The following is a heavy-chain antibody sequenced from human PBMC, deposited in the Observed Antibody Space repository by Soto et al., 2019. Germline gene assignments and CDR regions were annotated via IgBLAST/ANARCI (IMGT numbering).Heavy chain of an antibody. CDR2: MVYGVST. CDR1: GSSINSSGYY. Sequence: SETLSLTCTVSGSSINSSGYYWGWLRQPPGRGLEWIGSMVYGVSTYYNPSLKSRVTVSVDRSKYKFSLNLRSVTAADTAVYYCARLPSRHLVDYWGQGTLVTVSS. D-gene: IGHD3-3*02. J-gene: IGHJ4*02. CDR3: ARLPSRHLVDY. V-gene: IGHV4-39*01.